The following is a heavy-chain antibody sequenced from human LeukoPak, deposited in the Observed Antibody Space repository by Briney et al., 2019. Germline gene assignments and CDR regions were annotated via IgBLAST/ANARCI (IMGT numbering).Heavy chain of an antibody. J-gene: IGHJ4*02. D-gene: IGHD2-8*01. V-gene: IGHV4-4*07. Sequence: PSETLSLTCTVSGGSISNYYWTWIRQPAGKGPEWIGRIYTSGSTNYNSSLKSRLTMSVDTSKNQFSLKLSSVTAADTAVYYCARDANEWRSYDYWGQGTLVTVSS. CDR1: GGSISNYY. CDR2: IYTSGST. CDR3: ARDANEWRSYDY.